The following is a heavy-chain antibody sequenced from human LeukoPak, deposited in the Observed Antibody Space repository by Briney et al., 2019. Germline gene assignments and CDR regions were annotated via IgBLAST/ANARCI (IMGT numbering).Heavy chain of an antibody. V-gene: IGHV4-39*07. CDR3: ARGSVRGEFDP. J-gene: IGHJ5*02. Sequence: SETLSLTCTVSGGSISSTSYYWGWIRQSPGKGLEWIGSIYYSGSTYYNPSLKSRVTISVDTSKNQFSLKLSSVTAADTAVYSCARGSVRGEFDPWGQGTLVTVSS. CDR1: GGSISSTSYY. CDR2: IYYSGST. D-gene: IGHD3-10*01.